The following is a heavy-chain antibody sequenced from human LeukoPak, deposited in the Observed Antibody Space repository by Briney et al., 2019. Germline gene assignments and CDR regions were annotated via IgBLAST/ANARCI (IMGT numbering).Heavy chain of an antibody. CDR1: GYTLTELS. D-gene: IGHD5-18*01. CDR2: FDPEDGET. J-gene: IGHJ5*02. V-gene: IGHV1-24*01. Sequence: AASVKVSCKVSGYTLTELSMHWARQAPGKGLEWMGGFDPEDGETIYAQKFQGRVTMTEDTSTDTAYMELSSLRSEDTAVYYCATSSVDTAMAETRFDPWGQGTLVTVSS. CDR3: ATSSVDTAMAETRFDP.